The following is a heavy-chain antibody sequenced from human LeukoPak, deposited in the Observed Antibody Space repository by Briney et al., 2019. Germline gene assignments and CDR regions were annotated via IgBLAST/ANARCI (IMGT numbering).Heavy chain of an antibody. Sequence: PGGSLRLSCAASGFTFSSYAMSWVRQAPGKGLEWVSAISSSGSSTYYADSVKGRFIISRDSSKNTLHLQMNSLRAEDTAVYYCAKDLSMIVVVQGYFDYWGQGTLVTVSS. CDR1: GFTFSSYA. CDR3: AKDLSMIVVVQGYFDY. CDR2: ISSSGSST. V-gene: IGHV3-23*01. D-gene: IGHD3-22*01. J-gene: IGHJ4*02.